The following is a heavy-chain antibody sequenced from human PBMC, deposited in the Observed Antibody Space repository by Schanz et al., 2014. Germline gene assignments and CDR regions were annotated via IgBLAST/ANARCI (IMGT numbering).Heavy chain of an antibody. J-gene: IGHJ6*02. V-gene: IGHV3-33*08. CDR2: IWSDGSGK. D-gene: IGHD3-9*01. CDR3: ARDSGPYYDKSMDV. Sequence: QVQLVESGGGVVQPGRSLRLSCAAYGFTLSSYAMHRVRQAPGKGLEWVAVIWSDGSGKYYADSVKGRFTISRDSPKNTLYLQMNSLRAEDTALYYCARDSGPYYDKSMDVWGQGTTVAVSS. CDR1: GFTLSSYA.